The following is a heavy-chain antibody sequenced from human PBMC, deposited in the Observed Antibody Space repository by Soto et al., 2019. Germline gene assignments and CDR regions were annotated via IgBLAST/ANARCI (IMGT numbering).Heavy chain of an antibody. D-gene: IGHD3-9*01. J-gene: IGHJ4*02. V-gene: IGHV3-23*01. CDR1: GFTFTTYG. CDR2: ITNSGRST. CDR3: AKRGAINTVWVGDIGN. Sequence: GGSLRLSCAASGFTFTTYGLTWVLQAPGKRLEWVSSITNSGRSTYYADSVKGRFTISRDNSKNTLYLHMTSLSAEDTAIYYCAKRGAINTVWVGDIGNWGQGTLVTVSS.